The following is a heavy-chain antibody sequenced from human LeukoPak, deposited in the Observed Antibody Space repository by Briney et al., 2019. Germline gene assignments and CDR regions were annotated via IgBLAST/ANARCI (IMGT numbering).Heavy chain of an antibody. J-gene: IGHJ4*02. CDR1: GGSISSSSYY. Sequence: SETLSLTCTVSGGSISSSSYYWGWIRQPPGKGLEWIGSIHYSGSTYFNPSLKSRVTIFVDTSKNQFSLKLSSVTAADTAVYYCARGLDSYDSSGQFVYWGQGTQVTVSS. CDR3: ARGLDSYDSSGQFVY. V-gene: IGHV4-39*01. D-gene: IGHD3-22*01. CDR2: IHYSGST.